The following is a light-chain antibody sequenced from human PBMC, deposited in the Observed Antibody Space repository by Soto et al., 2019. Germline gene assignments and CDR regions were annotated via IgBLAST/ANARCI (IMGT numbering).Light chain of an antibody. CDR1: NSDVGAYNY. J-gene: IGLJ2*01. V-gene: IGLV2-14*01. CDR3: SSYTTGTSVV. CDR2: DVS. Sequence: QSALTQPASVSGSPGQSITISCTGTNSDVGAYNYVSWYQQHPGKAPKLIIYDVSNRPSGVSDRFSGSKSGNTAFLTIAGLQAEHEADYYCSSYTTGTSVVFGGGTKLTVL.